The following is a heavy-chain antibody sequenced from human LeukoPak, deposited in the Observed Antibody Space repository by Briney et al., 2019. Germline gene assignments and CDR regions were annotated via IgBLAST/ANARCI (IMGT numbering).Heavy chain of an antibody. CDR1: GGTFSSYA. J-gene: IGHJ4*02. CDR3: ASDGRTIFGVVALRPPFDY. Sequence: GASVKVSCKASGGTFSSYAISWVRQAPGQGLEWMGGIIPIFGTANYAQKFQGRVTITADESTSTAYMELSSLRSEDTAVYYCASDGRTIFGVVALRPPFDYWGQGTLVTVSS. D-gene: IGHD3-3*01. V-gene: IGHV1-69*13. CDR2: IIPIFGTA.